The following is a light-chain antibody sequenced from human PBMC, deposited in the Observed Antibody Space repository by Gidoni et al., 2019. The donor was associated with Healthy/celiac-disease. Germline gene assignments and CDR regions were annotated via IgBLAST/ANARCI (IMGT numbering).Light chain of an antibody. J-gene: IGKJ2*01. V-gene: IGKV1-39*01. Sequence: DIQMTQSPSSLSASVGDRVTITCRAIQSISSYLNWYQQKPGKAPKLLIYAASSLQSGVPSRFSGSGSGTDFTITISSLQPEDFATYYCQQSYSTPPTFGQGTKLEIK. CDR3: QQSYSTPPT. CDR1: QSISSY. CDR2: AAS.